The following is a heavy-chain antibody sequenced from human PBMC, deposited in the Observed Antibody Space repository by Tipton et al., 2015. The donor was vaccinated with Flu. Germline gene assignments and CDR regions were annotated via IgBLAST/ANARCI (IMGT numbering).Heavy chain of an antibody. Sequence: SLRLSCAASGFTFGDYTMNWVRQAPGKGLEWVSSITCCTSFTHYSDSVQGRFTISRDNAKNLLYLQLNNLRVDDTAVYYCAKDERAGDYRDPYYFDYWGQGTLVTVSS. V-gene: IGHV3-21*01. J-gene: IGHJ4*02. CDR3: AKDERAGDYRDPYYFDY. D-gene: IGHD4-17*01. CDR1: GFTFGDYT. CDR2: ITCCTSFT.